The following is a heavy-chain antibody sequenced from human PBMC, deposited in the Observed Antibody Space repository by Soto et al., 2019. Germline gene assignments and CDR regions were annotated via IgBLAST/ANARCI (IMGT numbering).Heavy chain of an antibody. CDR1: GGSISSGGYY. V-gene: IGHV4-31*03. CDR2: IYYSGST. D-gene: IGHD3-9*01. J-gene: IGHJ4*02. CDR3: ASSNQSSDMLTGYYRVPPPGY. Sequence: QVHLQESGPGLVKPSQTLSLTCTVSGGSISSGGYYCSWIRQHPGKGLEWIGYIYYSGSTYYTPSLKIRLTISVATSQTQFSLKLSSVTAADPAVYYCASSNQSSDMLTGYYRVPPPGYCGQGTLVTVSS.